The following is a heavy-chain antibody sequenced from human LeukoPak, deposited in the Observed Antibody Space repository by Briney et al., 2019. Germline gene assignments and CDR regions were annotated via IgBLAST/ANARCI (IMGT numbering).Heavy chain of an antibody. Sequence: GGSLRLSCAASGFTFSSYDMHWVRHATGKGLEWVSATAGDTYYPGSVKGRFTISRENAKNTLYLQMNSLRAEDTAVYYCAREKRNYYYYYGMDVWGQGTTVTVSS. CDR1: GFTFSSYD. V-gene: IGHV3-13*01. J-gene: IGHJ6*02. CDR2: TAGDT. CDR3: AREKRNYYYYYGMDV.